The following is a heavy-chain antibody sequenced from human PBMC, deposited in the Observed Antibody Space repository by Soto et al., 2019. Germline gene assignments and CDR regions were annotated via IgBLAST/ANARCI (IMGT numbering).Heavy chain of an antibody. Sequence: GASVKVCCKTSGYTFTCYYMHWVRQAPGQGLEWMGWINPNSGGTNYAQKFQGRVTMTRDTSISTAYMELSRLRSDDTAVYYCARELPGTTMVRVLYHFDYWGQGTLVTASS. J-gene: IGHJ4*02. CDR1: GYTFTCYY. V-gene: IGHV1-2*02. CDR3: ARELPGTTMVRVLYHFDY. CDR2: INPNSGGT. D-gene: IGHD3-10*01.